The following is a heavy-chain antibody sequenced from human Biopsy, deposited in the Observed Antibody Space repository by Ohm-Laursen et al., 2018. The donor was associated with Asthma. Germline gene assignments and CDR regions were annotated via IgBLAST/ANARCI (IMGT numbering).Heavy chain of an antibody. V-gene: IGHV1-69*13. CDR3: ARKAGSCISRTCYSLDF. D-gene: IGHD2-2*01. CDR1: GGTFNTYV. CDR2: INSVFGTT. J-gene: IGHJ4*02. Sequence: SVKVSCKSLGGTFNTYVVGWVRQAPGQGLEWMGGINSVFGTTTYPQKFQDRVTITADDSTGTVYMELSSLRSEDTAVYYCARKAGSCISRTCYSLDFWGQGTLVTVSS.